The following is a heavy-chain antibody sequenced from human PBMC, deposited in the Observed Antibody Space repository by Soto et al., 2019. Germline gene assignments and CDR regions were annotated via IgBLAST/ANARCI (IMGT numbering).Heavy chain of an antibody. Sequence: WSLRLSCAASGFTFSSYSMNWVRQAPGKGLEWVSSISSSSSYIYYADSVKGRFTISRDNAKSSLYLQMNSLRAEDTAVYYCARGRSRDSYSDAFDIRGQGTMVTVSS. CDR1: GFTFSSYS. V-gene: IGHV3-21*01. CDR2: ISSSSSYI. D-gene: IGHD1-26*01. J-gene: IGHJ3*02. CDR3: ARGRSRDSYSDAFDI.